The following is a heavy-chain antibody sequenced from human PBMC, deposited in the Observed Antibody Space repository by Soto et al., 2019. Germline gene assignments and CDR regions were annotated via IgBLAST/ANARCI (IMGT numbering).Heavy chain of an antibody. CDR3: ARRPGYGLYYFDY. J-gene: IGHJ4*02. D-gene: IGHD5-18*01. V-gene: IGHV4-39*01. CDR2: IYYSGST. Sequence: QLQLQESGPGLVKPSETLSLTCTVSGGSISSSSYYWGWIRQPPGKGLEWIGSIYYSGSTYYNPSLKSRLTVSVDTSKSQFSLELSSVTAADTAVYYCARRPGYGLYYFDYWGQRTLVTVSS. CDR1: GGSISSSSYY.